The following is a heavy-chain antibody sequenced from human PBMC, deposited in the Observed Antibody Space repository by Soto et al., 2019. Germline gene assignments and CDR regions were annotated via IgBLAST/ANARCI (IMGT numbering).Heavy chain of an antibody. J-gene: IGHJ4*02. CDR3: ARNPYGDYKYYFDY. CDR1: GFTFSSYG. V-gene: IGHV3-33*01. Sequence: GGSLRLSCAASGFTFSSYGMHWVRQAPGKGLEWVAVIWYDGSNKHYADSVKGRFTISRDNSKNTLYLQMNSLRAEDTAVYYCARNPYGDYKYYFDYWGQGTLVTVSS. D-gene: IGHD4-17*01. CDR2: IWYDGSNK.